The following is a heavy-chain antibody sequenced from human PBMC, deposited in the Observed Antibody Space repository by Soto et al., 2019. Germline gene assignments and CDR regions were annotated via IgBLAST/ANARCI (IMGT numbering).Heavy chain of an antibody. J-gene: IGHJ6*02. CDR1: GFTFSDNA. V-gene: IGHV3-23*01. Sequence: VGSLRLSCGASGFTFSDNAMTWVRQAPGKGLEWVSSISDDGDSTYYADSVKGRFAVSRDNSKNTLFLHMNSLGAEDTAVYYCAKSLSTAVNYGLDVWGQGTSVTVSS. CDR3: AKSLSTAVNYGLDV. CDR2: ISDDGDST. D-gene: IGHD2-2*01.